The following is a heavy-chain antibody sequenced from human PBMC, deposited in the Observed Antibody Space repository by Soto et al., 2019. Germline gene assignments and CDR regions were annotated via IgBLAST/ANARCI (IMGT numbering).Heavy chain of an antibody. J-gene: IGHJ5*02. Sequence: GGSLRLSCAASGFTFSSYAMSWVRQAPGKGLEWVSAISGSGGSTYYADSVKGRFTISRDNSKNTLYLQMNSLRAEDTAVYYCAKMADFYSNYESWFDPWGQGTLVTVSS. V-gene: IGHV3-23*01. CDR2: ISGSGGST. CDR1: GFTFSSYA. D-gene: IGHD4-4*01. CDR3: AKMADFYSNYESWFDP.